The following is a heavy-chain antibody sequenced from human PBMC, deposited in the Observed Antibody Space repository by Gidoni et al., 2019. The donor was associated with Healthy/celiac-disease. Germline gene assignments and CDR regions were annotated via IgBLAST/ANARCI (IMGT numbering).Heavy chain of an antibody. CDR1: GYTFTSYD. J-gene: IGHJ6*02. CDR2: MNPNSGNT. V-gene: IGHV1-8*03. CDR3: AREGSSWYYYYYGMDV. Sequence: QVQLVQSGAEVKKPGASVKVSCKASGYTFTSYDINWVRQATGQGLEWMGWMNPNSGNTGYAQKFQGRVTITRNTSISTAYMELSSLRSEDTAVYYCAREGSSWYYYYYGMDVWGQGTTVTVSS. D-gene: IGHD6-13*01.